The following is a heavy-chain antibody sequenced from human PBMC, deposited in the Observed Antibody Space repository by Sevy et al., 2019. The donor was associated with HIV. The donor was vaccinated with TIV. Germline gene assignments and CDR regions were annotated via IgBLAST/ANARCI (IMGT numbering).Heavy chain of an antibody. CDR1: GFTFGDYA. CDR2: IRGKGYGGTT. CDR3: TRASYSYYYGMDV. Sequence: GGSLRLSCTTSGFTFGDYAMSWVRQAPGKGLEWVGFIRGKGYGGTTEYAASVKGRFTISRDDSKSMSYLQMNSLKTENTAEYYCTRASYSYYYGMDVWGQGTTVTVSS. J-gene: IGHJ6*02. V-gene: IGHV3-49*04.